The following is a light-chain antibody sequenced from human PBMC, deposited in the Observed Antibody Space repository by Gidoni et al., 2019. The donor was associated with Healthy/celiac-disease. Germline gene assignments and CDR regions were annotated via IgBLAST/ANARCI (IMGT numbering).Light chain of an antibody. Sequence: VIWMTQSPSLLSASTGDRVTISCRMSQGIRSYLAWYQQKPGKAPELLIYAASTLQSGVPSRFSGSGSGTDFTLTISCLQSEDFATYYCQQYYSFPPTFGQXTKVEIK. J-gene: IGKJ1*01. CDR1: QGIRSY. CDR2: AAS. V-gene: IGKV1D-8*01. CDR3: QQYYSFPPT.